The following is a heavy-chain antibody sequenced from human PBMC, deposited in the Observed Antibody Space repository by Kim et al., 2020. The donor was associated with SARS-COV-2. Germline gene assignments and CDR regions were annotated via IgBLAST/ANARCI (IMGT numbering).Heavy chain of an antibody. D-gene: IGHD3-10*01. CDR3: ARDATMVRGPIDY. Sequence: YADSVMGPFTTSRDNAKNSLYLQMTSLRAEDTAVYYCARDATMVRGPIDYWGQGTLVTVSS. V-gene: IGHV3-11*05. J-gene: IGHJ4*02.